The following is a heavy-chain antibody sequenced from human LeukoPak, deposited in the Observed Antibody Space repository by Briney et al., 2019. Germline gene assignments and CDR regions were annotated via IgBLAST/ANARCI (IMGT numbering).Heavy chain of an antibody. CDR3: AKDKRKWELPLY. D-gene: IGHD1-26*01. Sequence: GGSLRLSCAASGFTFSSYGMHWVRQAPGKGLEWVAFIRYDGSNKYYADSVKGRFTISRDNSKNTLYLQMNSLRAEDTAVYYCAKDKRKWELPLYRGQGTLVTVSS. J-gene: IGHJ4*02. V-gene: IGHV3-30*02. CDR1: GFTFSSYG. CDR2: IRYDGSNK.